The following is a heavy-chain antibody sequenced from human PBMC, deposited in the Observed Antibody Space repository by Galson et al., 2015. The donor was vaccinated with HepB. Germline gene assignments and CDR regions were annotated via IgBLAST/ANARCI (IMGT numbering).Heavy chain of an antibody. CDR1: GGSISSSSYY. J-gene: IGHJ4*02. CDR3: ARRSGSSGWYYFDY. V-gene: IGHV4-39*01. D-gene: IGHD6-19*01. CDR2: IYYTGRT. Sequence: ETLSLTCTVSGGSISSSSYYWGWIRQPPGKGLEWIGSIYYTGRTYYNPSLKSRVTISVDTSKNQFSLKLSSVTAADTAVYFCARRSGSSGWYYFDYWGQGTLVTVSS.